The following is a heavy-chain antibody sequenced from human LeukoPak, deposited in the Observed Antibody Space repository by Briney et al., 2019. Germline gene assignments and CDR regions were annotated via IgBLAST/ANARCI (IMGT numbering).Heavy chain of an antibody. D-gene: IGHD3-3*01. V-gene: IGHV3-21*01. Sequence: KSGGSLRLSCAASGFTFTSYSMNWVRQAPGKGLEWVSSISSNNSYIYYADSVKGRFTISRDNAKNSLYLQMNSLRAQDTAVYYCARAEEPYDFWSGYYTGDLMDVWGKGTTVTVSS. CDR1: GFTFTSYS. CDR3: ARAEEPYDFWSGYYTGDLMDV. CDR2: ISSNNSYI. J-gene: IGHJ6*03.